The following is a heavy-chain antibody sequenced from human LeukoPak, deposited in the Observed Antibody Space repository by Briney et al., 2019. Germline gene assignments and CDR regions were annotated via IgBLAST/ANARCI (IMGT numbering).Heavy chain of an antibody. D-gene: IGHD4-17*01. J-gene: IGHJ4*02. Sequence: PGGSLRLSCEASGFTFRSYAMSWVRQAPGKGLEWVSSISSSGSYISYADSVKGRFSVSRDNAKNSLNLQMNSLRAEDTAVYYCARGEDGTGDYRPTYFDSWGQGTLVTVSS. CDR1: GFTFRSYA. V-gene: IGHV3-21*01. CDR2: ISSSGSYI. CDR3: ARGEDGTGDYRPTYFDS.